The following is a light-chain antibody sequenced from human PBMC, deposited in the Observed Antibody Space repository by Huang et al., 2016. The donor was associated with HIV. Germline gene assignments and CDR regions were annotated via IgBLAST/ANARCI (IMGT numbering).Light chain of an antibody. Sequence: DFVMTQSPLSLHVTPGEPASISCRSSQGLLHSNGYNYLDWYMQKPVQSPQLLIYLGSNRASGVPDRFSGSGSGTDFTLKISRVEAEDVGVYYCMQALQTPITFGQGTRLEIK. CDR2: LGS. J-gene: IGKJ5*01. V-gene: IGKV2-28*01. CDR3: MQALQTPIT. CDR1: QGLLHSNGYNY.